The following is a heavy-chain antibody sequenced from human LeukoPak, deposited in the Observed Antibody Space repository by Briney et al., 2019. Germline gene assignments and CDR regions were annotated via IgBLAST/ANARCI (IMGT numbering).Heavy chain of an antibody. V-gene: IGHV4-4*07. D-gene: IGHD3-22*01. CDR2: IYTSGST. CDR3: ARGFGYDSSGYYYYYMDV. J-gene: IGHJ6*03. Sequence: SETLSLTCTVSGGSISSYYWSWIRQPAGKGLGWIGRIYTSGSTNYNPSLKSRVTMSVDTSKNQFSLKLSSVTAADTAVYYCARGFGYDSSGYYYYYMDVWGKGTTVTISS. CDR1: GGSISSYY.